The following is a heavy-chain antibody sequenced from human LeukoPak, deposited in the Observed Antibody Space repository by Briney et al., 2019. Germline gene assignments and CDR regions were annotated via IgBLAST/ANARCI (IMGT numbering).Heavy chain of an antibody. CDR1: GFTVSSNY. D-gene: IGHD1-26*01. Sequence: GGSLRLSCAASGFTVSSNYXSXVRQAPGKXXXXXXXXYSGGSTYYADSVKGRFXXSXXNSKNTLYLQMNSLRAEDTAVYYCARRSGSYFHYYYYYMDVWGKGTTVTVSS. CDR3: ARRSGSYFHYYYYYMDV. CDR2: XYSGGST. J-gene: IGHJ6*03. V-gene: IGHV3-53*01.